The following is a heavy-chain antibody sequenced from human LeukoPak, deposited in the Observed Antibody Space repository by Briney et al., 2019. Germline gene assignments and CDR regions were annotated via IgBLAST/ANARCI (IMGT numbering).Heavy chain of an antibody. CDR2: IYYSGST. J-gene: IGHJ4*02. CDR3: ARFINSGSYVDY. CDR1: GGSISGSSYY. D-gene: IGHD1-26*01. V-gene: IGHV4-61*05. Sequence: SETLSLTCTVSGGSISGSSYYWGWIRQPPGKGLEWIGYIYYSGSTNYNPSLKSRVTISVDTSKNQFSLKLSSVTAADTAVYYCARFINSGSYVDYWGQGTLVTVSS.